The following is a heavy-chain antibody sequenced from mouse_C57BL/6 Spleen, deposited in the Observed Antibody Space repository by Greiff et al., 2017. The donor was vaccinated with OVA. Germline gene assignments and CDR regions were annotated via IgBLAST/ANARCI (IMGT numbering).Heavy chain of an antibody. Sequence: VKLQEPGAELVMPGASVKLSCKASGYTFTSYWMHWVKQRPGQGLEWIGEIDPSDSYTNYNQKFKGKSTLTVDKSSSTAYMQLSSLTSEDSAVDYCARDYGGPFAYWGQGTLVTVSA. V-gene: IGHV1-69*01. CDR3: ARDYGGPFAY. CDR2: IDPSDSYT. D-gene: IGHD1-1*01. CDR1: GYTFTSYW. J-gene: IGHJ3*01.